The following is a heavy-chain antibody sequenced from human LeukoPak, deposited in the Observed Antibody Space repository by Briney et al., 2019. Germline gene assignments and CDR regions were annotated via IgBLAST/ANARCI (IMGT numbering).Heavy chain of an antibody. V-gene: IGHV4-59*08. J-gene: IGHJ3*02. CDR3: ATGAYCGGDCFDAFDI. Sequence: TSETLSLTCTVSGGSISSYYWSWIRQPPGKGLEWIGYIYYSGSTNYNPSLKSRVTISVDTSKNQFSLKLSSVTAADTAAYYCATGAYCGGDCFDAFDIWGQGTMVTISS. CDR1: GGSISSYY. D-gene: IGHD2-21*01. CDR2: IYYSGST.